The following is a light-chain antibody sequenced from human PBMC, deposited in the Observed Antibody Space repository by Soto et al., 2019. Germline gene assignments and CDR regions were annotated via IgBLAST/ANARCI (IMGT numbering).Light chain of an antibody. J-gene: IGKJ1*01. V-gene: IGKV3-15*01. CDR2: GAS. CDR1: QSVTTN. CDR3: QQYHNLWT. Sequence: EVVMTQSPATLSVSPGERATLSCRASQSVTTNMAWYQQKPGQAPRLLIYGASTRATGIPARFSGSGSGTDFTLTISSLQSEDFAVYYCQQYHNLWTFGQGTEVEIK.